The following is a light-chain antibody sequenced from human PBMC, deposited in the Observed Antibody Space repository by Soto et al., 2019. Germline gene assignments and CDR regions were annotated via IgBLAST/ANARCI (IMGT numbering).Light chain of an antibody. CDR2: AAS. J-gene: IGKJ4*01. CDR3: QRYYNAPFT. Sequence: DIRVTQQPSSLSASVGDRVTITCRASQGIKNYLAWYQQKPGETPKLLIYAASTLESGIPPRFSGSGSGTDFTLTINNLQPEDVATYYCQRYYNAPFTFGGGTKLEIK. V-gene: IGKV1-27*01. CDR1: QGIKNY.